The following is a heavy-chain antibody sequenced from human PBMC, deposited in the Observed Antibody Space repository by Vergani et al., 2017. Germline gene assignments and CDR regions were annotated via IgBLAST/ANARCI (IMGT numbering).Heavy chain of an antibody. Sequence: EVQLVESGGGLVQPGRSLRLSCAASGFTFDDYAMHWVRQAPGKGLEWVSGISWNSGSIGYADSVKGRFTISRDNAKNSLYLQMNSLRAEDTAVYYCASYHYLKYWGQGTLVTVSS. CDR1: GFTFDDYA. CDR2: ISWNSGSI. D-gene: IGHD3-16*02. CDR3: ASYHYLKY. V-gene: IGHV3-9*01. J-gene: IGHJ4*02.